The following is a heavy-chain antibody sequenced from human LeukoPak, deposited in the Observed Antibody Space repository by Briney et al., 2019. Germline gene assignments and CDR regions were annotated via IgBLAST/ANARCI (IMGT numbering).Heavy chain of an antibody. CDR2: IYPGDSDT. J-gene: IGHJ5*02. V-gene: IGHV5-51*01. CDR1: GYSFTSCW. CDR3: ARLPDYDFWSGSNWFDP. D-gene: IGHD3-3*01. Sequence: GESLKISCKGSGYSFTSCWIGWVRPMPGKGLEWMGIIYPGDSDTRYSPSFQGQVTISADKSISTAYLQWSSLKASDTAMYYCARLPDYDFWSGSNWFDPWGQGTLVTVSS.